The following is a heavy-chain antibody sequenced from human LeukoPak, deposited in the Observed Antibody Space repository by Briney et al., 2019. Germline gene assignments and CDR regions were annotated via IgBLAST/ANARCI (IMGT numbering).Heavy chain of an antibody. Sequence: SETLSLTCTVSGGSLSSYYWSWIRQPAAKGLEWIGRIYTSGSTNYNPSLKSRVTMSVDTSKNQFSLKLSSVTAADTAVYYCARDQYYYDSRGYSQFDYWGQGTLVTVSS. CDR1: GGSLSSYY. CDR2: IYTSGST. CDR3: ARDQYYYDSRGYSQFDY. V-gene: IGHV4-4*07. D-gene: IGHD3-22*01. J-gene: IGHJ4*02.